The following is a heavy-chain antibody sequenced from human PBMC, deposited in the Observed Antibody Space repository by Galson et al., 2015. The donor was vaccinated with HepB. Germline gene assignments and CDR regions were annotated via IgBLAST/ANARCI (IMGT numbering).Heavy chain of an antibody. Sequence: SLRLSCAASGFTLSSYWMHWVRQAPGKGLVWVSHISSAGTSTSYADSVKGRFTISRDNAKNTLYLQMNNLGAEDTAVYYCTRGPPGEEFNYWGQGTLVTVAS. CDR3: TRGPPGEEFNY. V-gene: IGHV3-74*01. CDR2: ISSAGTST. J-gene: IGHJ4*02. CDR1: GFTLSSYW. D-gene: IGHD1-26*01.